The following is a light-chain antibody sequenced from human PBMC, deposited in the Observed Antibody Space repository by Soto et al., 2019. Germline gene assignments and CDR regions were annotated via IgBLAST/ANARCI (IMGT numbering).Light chain of an antibody. CDR3: HQRSSCARR. CDR2: DAS. CDR1: QSVSTY. V-gene: IGKV3-11*01. J-gene: IGKJ1*01. Sequence: EIVLTQSPATLSLSPGDRATLACRASQSVSTYLAWYQQKPGQAPRVVIYDASNRATGIPPGFSGSGSGTDFTLTISSLEPEDVAVYYCHQRSSCARRFGQGTKVEIK.